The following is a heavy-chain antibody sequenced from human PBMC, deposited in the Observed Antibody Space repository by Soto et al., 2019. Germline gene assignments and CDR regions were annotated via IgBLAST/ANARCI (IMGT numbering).Heavy chain of an antibody. CDR3: ARVGSSGWSPDY. CDR2: IFYSGST. Sequence: SETLSLSCTVSGGSISVHYWTWIRQPPGKGLEWIGYIFYSGSTNYNPSLKSRVTISVDTSKNQFSLKLNSVTAADTAVYYCARVGSSGWSPDYWGPGTLVTVSS. CDR1: GGSISVHY. V-gene: IGHV4-59*11. D-gene: IGHD6-19*01. J-gene: IGHJ4*02.